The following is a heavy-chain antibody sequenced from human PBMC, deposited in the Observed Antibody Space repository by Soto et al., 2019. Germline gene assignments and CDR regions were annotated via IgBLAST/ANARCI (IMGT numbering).Heavy chain of an antibody. CDR2: ISNDGSNE. CDR3: AKGGGRIVPRHFDN. J-gene: IGHJ4*02. Sequence: PGGSLRLSCAGSGFTFRWFGMNWVRQAPGKGLEWVARISNDGSNEYYVDSVKGRFSISRDNSKNTLYLQMNSLRAEDTAVYYCAKGGGRIVPRHFDNWGQGILVTVSS. D-gene: IGHD1-26*01. V-gene: IGHV3-30*18. CDR1: GFTFRWFG.